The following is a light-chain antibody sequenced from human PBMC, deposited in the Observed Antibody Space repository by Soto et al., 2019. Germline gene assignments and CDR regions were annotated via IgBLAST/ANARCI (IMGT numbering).Light chain of an antibody. J-gene: IGLJ2*01. CDR3: SSYTSSSVVV. Sequence: QSVLTQPASVSGSPGQSITISCTGTSSDVGGYNYVSWYQQHPGKAPKLMIYDVSNRPSGVSYRFSGSKSGNTASLTISGLQAEDEADYYCSSYTSSSVVVFGGGTKLTVL. CDR1: SSDVGGYNY. V-gene: IGLV2-14*01. CDR2: DVS.